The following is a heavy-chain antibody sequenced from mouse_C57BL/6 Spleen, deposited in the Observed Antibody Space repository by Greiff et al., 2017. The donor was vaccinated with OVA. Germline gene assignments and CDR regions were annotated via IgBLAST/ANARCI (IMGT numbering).Heavy chain of an antibody. CDR1: GYTFTDYN. J-gene: IGHJ1*03. CDR3: ARKNPYSEVYWCFEV. D-gene: IGHD2-12*01. V-gene: IGHV1-18*01. CDR2: INPNNGGT. Sequence: VQLQQSGPELVKPGASVKIPCKASGYTFTDYNMDWVKQSHGKSLEWIGDINPNNGGTIYNQKFKGKATLTVDKSSSTAYMELRSLTSEDTAVYYGARKNPYSEVYWCFEVWGTGTTVTVSS.